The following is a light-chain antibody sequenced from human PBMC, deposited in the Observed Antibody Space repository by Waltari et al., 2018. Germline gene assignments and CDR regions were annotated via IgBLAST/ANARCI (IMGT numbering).Light chain of an antibody. Sequence: IQLTQSPSFLSASVGDRVTITCRASQTISIYLAWYQQTPGKAPKLLIYAASTLQRGVPSRFSGSASGTEFSLTISSLQPEDSATYYCQQLNSYRYTFGQGTKLEIK. CDR3: QQLNSYRYT. CDR1: QTISIY. V-gene: IGKV1-9*01. CDR2: AAS. J-gene: IGKJ2*01.